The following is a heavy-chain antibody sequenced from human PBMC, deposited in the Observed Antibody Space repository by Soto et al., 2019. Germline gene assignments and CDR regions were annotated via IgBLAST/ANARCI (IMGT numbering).Heavy chain of an antibody. J-gene: IGHJ6*02. CDR3: AKGLDIVLVPGAIGPYYYYGVDV. CDR1: GFTFSSYG. Sequence: QVQLVESGGGVVHPGRSLRLSFAASGFTFSSYGMNWVRQAPGKGLGGVALISYDGFTKYYLDSVKGRFTFSRDNSKNTQYLQMNSLRPEDTAVYYCAKGLDIVLVPGAIGPYYYYGVDVWGQGTTVTVSS. D-gene: IGHD2-2*03. V-gene: IGHV3-30*18. CDR2: ISYDGFTK.